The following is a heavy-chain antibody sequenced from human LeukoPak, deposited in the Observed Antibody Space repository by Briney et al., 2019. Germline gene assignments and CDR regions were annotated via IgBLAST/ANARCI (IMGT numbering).Heavy chain of an antibody. CDR1: GFTFSTYW. Sequence: GGSLRLSCAASGFTFSTYWMSWVRQAPGKGLGWVANIKKDGSEKYYVASVKGRFTISRDNAKNSLYLQVNSLRAEDTAVYYCAREGYGSGSRGYYYYMDVWGKGTTVTVSS. CDR2: IKKDGSEK. V-gene: IGHV3-7*01. CDR3: AREGYGSGSRGYYYYMDV. D-gene: IGHD3-10*01. J-gene: IGHJ6*03.